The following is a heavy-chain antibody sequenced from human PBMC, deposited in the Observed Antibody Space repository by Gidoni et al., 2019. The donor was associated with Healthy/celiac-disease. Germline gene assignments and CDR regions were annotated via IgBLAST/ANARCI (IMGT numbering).Heavy chain of an antibody. J-gene: IGHJ4*02. CDR1: GYTFTSYG. CDR3: ARTRTYYDILTLPGGFDY. D-gene: IGHD3-9*01. CDR2: ISAYNGNT. Sequence: QVQLVQSGAEVKKPGASVKVSCKASGYTFTSYGISWVRQAPGQGLEWMGWISAYNGNTNYAQKLQGRVTMTTDTSTSTAYMELRSLRSDDTAVYYCARTRTYYDILTLPGGFDYWGQGTLVTVSS. V-gene: IGHV1-18*01.